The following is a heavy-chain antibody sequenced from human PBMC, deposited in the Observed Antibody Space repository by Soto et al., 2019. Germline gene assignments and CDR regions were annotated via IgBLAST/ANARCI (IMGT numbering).Heavy chain of an antibody. V-gene: IGHV3-30-3*01. CDR2: IMYDGNTE. CDR1: GFVFGSYA. J-gene: IGHJ4*02. Sequence: LRLSCAASGFVFGSYAMQWVRQAPGKGLEWVAVIMYDGNTEYYADSVKGRFTLSRDNSKNILSVQMNSLRAEDTAVYYRTRPTCDGGNCYLAHWGRGTLVTVSS. D-gene: IGHD2-21*01. CDR3: TRPTCDGGNCYLAH.